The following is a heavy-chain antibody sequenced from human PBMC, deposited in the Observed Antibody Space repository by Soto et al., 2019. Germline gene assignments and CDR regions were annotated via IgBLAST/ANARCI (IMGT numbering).Heavy chain of an antibody. D-gene: IGHD3-22*01. J-gene: IGHJ1*01. CDR3: ARDGTLYDSSAYYYLY. CDR2: ITPMFGTP. CDR1: GGTFSRYT. V-gene: IGHV1-69*01. Sequence: QVQLVQSGAEVKKPGSSVKVSCKASGGTFSRYTITWVRQAPGQGLEWMGGITPMFGTPNYAQKFQGRVTITAEESTRTAYMELSSLRSEDTAMYYCARDGTLYDSSAYYYLYWGQGTLVTVSS.